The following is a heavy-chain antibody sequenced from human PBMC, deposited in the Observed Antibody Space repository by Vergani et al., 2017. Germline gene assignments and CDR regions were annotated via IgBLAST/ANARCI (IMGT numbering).Heavy chain of an antibody. CDR1: GGSISSYY. D-gene: IGHD3-16*02. V-gene: IGHV4-59*12. CDR2: IYYSGST. Sequence: QVQLQESGPGLVKPSETLSLTCTVSGGSISSYYWSWIRQPPGKGLEWIGYIYYSGSTYYNPSLKSRVTISVDTSKNPFSLKLSSVTAADTAVYYCARGYYDYVWGSYRQGAFDYWGQGTLVTVSS. CDR3: ARGYYDYVWGSYRQGAFDY. J-gene: IGHJ4*02.